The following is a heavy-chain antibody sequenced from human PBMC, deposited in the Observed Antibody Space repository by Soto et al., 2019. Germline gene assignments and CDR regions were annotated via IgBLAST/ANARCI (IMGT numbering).Heavy chain of an antibody. CDR3: ARVVAARYYFDY. Sequence: QVQLQESGPGLVKPSETLSLTCTVSGGSISSYYWSWIRQPPGKGLEWLGYIYYSGSTNYNPSLKSRVTISVDTSKNQFSLKLSSVTAADTAVYYCARVVAARYYFDYWGQGTLVTVSS. D-gene: IGHD6-6*01. CDR1: GGSISSYY. J-gene: IGHJ4*02. CDR2: IYYSGST. V-gene: IGHV4-59*01.